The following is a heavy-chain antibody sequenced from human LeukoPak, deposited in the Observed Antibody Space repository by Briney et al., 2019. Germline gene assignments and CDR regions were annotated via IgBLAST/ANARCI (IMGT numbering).Heavy chain of an antibody. CDR3: ARGGAMATTRNRFDP. V-gene: IGHV1-2*02. CDR1: GYTFTDYY. Sequence: GASVKVSCKASGYTFTDYYMHWVRQAPGQGLEWMGWINPNSGGTNYAQKFQGRVTMSGDTSISTAYMELSSLISDDTAVYYCARGGAMATTRNRFDPWGQGTLVTVSS. J-gene: IGHJ5*02. CDR2: INPNSGGT. D-gene: IGHD5-24*01.